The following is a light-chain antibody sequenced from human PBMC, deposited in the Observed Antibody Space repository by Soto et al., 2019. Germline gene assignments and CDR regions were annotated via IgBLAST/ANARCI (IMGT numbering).Light chain of an antibody. CDR2: DAS. CDR3: QQYKNYWT. J-gene: IGKJ1*01. Sequence: DIQMTQSPSTLSASVGDRVTITCRASQSISSWLAWYQQKPGRAPQLLIYDASSLESGVPSRFSGSGSGTEFTLTISSLQPDDFATYYCQQYKNYWTFGQGTKV. CDR1: QSISSW. V-gene: IGKV1-5*01.